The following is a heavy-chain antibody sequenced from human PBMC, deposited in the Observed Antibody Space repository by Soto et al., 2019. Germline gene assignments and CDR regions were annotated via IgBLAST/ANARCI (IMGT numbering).Heavy chain of an antibody. CDR1: GFIFKDFA. CDR3: TKGDSSGYFDPSTGYSTPDH. D-gene: IGHD3-3*01. Sequence: DVQLFESGGGLVEPGESLRLSCAASGFIFKDFAMSWVRQAPGKGLEWVSTITTSDDITYSADSVRGRFTISRENSANTLFLQMSSLRGDDTATYYCTKGDSSGYFDPSTGYSTPDHWGQGTLVTVSS. CDR2: ITTSDDIT. J-gene: IGHJ5*02. V-gene: IGHV3-23*01.